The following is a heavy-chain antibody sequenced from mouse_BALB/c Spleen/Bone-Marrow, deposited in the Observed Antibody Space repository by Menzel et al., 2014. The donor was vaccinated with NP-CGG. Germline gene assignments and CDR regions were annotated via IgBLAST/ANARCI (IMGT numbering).Heavy chain of an antibody. CDR1: GYTFTSYW. CDR2: INPSNGRT. D-gene: IGHD2-14*01. J-gene: IGHJ2*01. Sequence: QVQLKQSGAELVKPGASVKLSCKASGYTFTSYWMHWVKQRPGQGLEWIGEINPSNGRTNYNEKFKSKATLTVDKSSSADYTQPSSQTSEDSAVYYCARWYVGYWGQGTTLTVSS. CDR3: ARWYVGY. V-gene: IGHV1S81*02.